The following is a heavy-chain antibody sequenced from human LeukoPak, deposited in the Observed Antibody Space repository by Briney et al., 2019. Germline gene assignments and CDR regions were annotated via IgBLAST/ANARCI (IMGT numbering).Heavy chain of an antibody. CDR1: NGSISRYY. V-gene: IGHV4-59*01. Sequence: PSETLSLTCTVSNGSISRYYWSWIRQPPGKGLEWIGYIYYSERTSYNPSLKSRVTISMDMSKNQFSLRLNSVTAADTAVYYCAREFGYCTNGICYRGFDPWGQGTLVTVSS. J-gene: IGHJ5*02. D-gene: IGHD2-8*01. CDR3: AREFGYCTNGICYRGFDP. CDR2: IYYSERT.